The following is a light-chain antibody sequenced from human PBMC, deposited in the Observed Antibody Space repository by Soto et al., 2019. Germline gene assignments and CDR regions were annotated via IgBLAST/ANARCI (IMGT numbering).Light chain of an antibody. CDR1: QSINNW. V-gene: IGKV1-5*03. CDR2: RAS. J-gene: IGKJ1*01. CDR3: QQYSSDST. Sequence: DIRMTQSPSTLSASVGDRVTITCRASQSINNWLAWYQQKPGKAPKLLIYRASSLENGVLSRFSGRGSGTEFIFTITSLQPDDFATYYCQQYSSDSTFGQGTKVEIK.